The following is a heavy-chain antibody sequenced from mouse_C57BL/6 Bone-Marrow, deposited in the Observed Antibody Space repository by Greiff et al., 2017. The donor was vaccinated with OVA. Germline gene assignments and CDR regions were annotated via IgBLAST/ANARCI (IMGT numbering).Heavy chain of an antibody. D-gene: IGHD2-1*01. V-gene: IGHV2-2*01. CDR1: GFSLTSYG. Sequence: VQLQESGPGLVQPSQSLSITCTVSGFSLTSYGVHWVRQSPGKGLEWLGVIWSGGSTDYNAAFISSLSISKDNSKSQVFFNLNSLQADDTAIDYGAREGGWYNYYAMDYWGQGTSVTVSS. CDR3: AREGGWYNYYAMDY. CDR2: IWSGGST. J-gene: IGHJ4*01.